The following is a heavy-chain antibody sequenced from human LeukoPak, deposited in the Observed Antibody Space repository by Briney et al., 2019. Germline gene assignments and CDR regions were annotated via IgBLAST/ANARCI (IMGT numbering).Heavy chain of an antibody. V-gene: IGHV3-23*01. CDR1: GFTFSSYS. J-gene: IGHJ5*02. CDR2: ISGSGGST. CDR3: AKLWQLATRWFDP. Sequence: VGSLRLSCAASGFTFSSYSMNWVRQAPGKGLEWVSAISGSGGSTYYADSVKGRFTISRDNSKNTLYLQMNSLRAEDTAVYYCAKLWQLATRWFDPWGQGTLVTVPS. D-gene: IGHD6-6*01.